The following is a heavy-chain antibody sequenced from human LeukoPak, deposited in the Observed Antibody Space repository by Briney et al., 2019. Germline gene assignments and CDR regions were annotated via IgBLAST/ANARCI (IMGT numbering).Heavy chain of an antibody. V-gene: IGHV4-34*01. J-gene: IGHJ4*02. CDR2: INHSGST. CDR3: ARETDY. CDR1: GFTFSDYY. Sequence: PGGSLRLSCAASGFTFSDYYWSWIRQPPGKGLEWIGEINHSGSTNYNPSLKSRVTISVDTSKNQFSLKLSSVTAADTAVYYCARETDYWGQGTLVTVSS.